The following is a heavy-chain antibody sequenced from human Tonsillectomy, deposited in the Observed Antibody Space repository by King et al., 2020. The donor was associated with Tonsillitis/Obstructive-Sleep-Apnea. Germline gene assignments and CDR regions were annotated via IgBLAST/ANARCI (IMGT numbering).Heavy chain of an antibody. CDR3: ARGASIGYCSSTSCPKFFYYMDV. J-gene: IGHJ6*03. Sequence: VQLVESGGGLVQPGGSLRLSCAASGFTFSSYDMHWVRQATGKGLEWVSAIGTAGDTYYPGSVKGRFTISRENAKNSLYLQMNSLRAGDTAVYYCARGASIGYCSSTSCPKFFYYMDVWGKGTTVTVS. V-gene: IGHV3-13*01. D-gene: IGHD2-2*01. CDR2: IGTAGDT. CDR1: GFTFSSYD.